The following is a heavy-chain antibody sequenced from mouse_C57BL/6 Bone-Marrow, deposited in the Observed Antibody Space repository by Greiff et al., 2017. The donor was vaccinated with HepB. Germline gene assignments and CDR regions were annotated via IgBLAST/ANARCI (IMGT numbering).Heavy chain of an antibody. D-gene: IGHD4-1*01. CDR3: ARWVTGGFAY. V-gene: IGHV1-26*01. J-gene: IGHJ3*01. Sequence: VQLQQSGPELVKPGASVKISCKASGYTFTDYYMNWVKQSHGKSLEWIGDINPNNGGTSYNQKFKGKATLTVDKSSSTAYMELRSLTSEDSAVYYCARWVTGGFAYWGQGTLVTVSA. CDR1: GYTFTDYY. CDR2: INPNNGGT.